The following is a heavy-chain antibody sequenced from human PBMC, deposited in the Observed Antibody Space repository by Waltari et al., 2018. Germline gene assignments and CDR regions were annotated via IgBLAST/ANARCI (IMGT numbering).Heavy chain of an antibody. J-gene: IGHJ3*02. CDR3: ARDGVVGGTNPFDI. D-gene: IGHD1-26*01. CDR2: VSSTGST. Sequence: QVQLQESGPGVVKPSETLSLTCTVSGGSISNNHWSWIRQPAGKGLEWIGRVSSTGSTTYNLSPKSRVTMSLDTSKNQFSLKVSSVTAADTAVYYCARDGVVGGTNPFDIWGQGTWVTVSS. V-gene: IGHV4-4*07. CDR1: GGSISNNH.